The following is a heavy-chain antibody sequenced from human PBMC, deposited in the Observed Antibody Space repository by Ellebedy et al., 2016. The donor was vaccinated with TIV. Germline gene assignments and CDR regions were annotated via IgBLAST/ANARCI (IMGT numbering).Heavy chain of an antibody. V-gene: IGHV3-21*04. CDR1: AFTFSSYT. D-gene: IGHD2/OR15-2a*01. Sequence: GESLKISCAASAFTFSSYTLNWVRQAPGKGLEWVSSISDSGTYIYYADSVKGRFTISRDNSKTTLYLQMNSLRAEDTAVYYCAKGGGVLHNWFDPWGQGTLVTVSS. J-gene: IGHJ5*02. CDR3: AKGGGVLHNWFDP. CDR2: ISDSGTYI.